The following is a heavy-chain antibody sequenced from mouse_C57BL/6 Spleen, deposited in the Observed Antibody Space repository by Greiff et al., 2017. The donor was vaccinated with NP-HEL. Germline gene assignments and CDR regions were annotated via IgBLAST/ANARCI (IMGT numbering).Heavy chain of an antibody. CDR1: GFTFSDYY. CDR2: ISNGGGST. CDR3: ARQRNGMDY. J-gene: IGHJ4*01. Sequence: EVKLMESGGGLVQPGGSLKLSCAASGFTFSDYYMYWVRQTPEKRLEWVAYISNGGGSTYYPDTVKGRFTISRDNAKNTLYLQMSRLKSEDTAMYYCARQRNGMDYWGQGTSVTVSS. V-gene: IGHV5-12*01.